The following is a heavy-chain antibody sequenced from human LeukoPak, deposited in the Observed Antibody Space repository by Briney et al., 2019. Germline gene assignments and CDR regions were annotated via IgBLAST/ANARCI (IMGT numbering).Heavy chain of an antibody. J-gene: IGHJ6*02. CDR3: ARGRDGYNWGYYYYGMYV. D-gene: IGHD5-24*01. CDR2: IIPILGIA. Sequence: SVKVSCKASGGTFSSYAISWVRQAPGQGLEWMGRIIPILGIANYAQKFQGRVTITADKSTSTAYMELSSLRSEDTAVYYCARGRDGYNWGYYYYGMYVWGQGTTVTVSS. CDR1: GGTFSSYA. V-gene: IGHV1-69*04.